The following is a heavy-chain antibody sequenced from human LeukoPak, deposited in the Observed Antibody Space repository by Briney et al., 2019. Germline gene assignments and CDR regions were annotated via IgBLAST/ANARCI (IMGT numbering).Heavy chain of an antibody. J-gene: IGHJ4*02. CDR3: AKDMYYYGSGSSFDY. CDR1: GFTFSNYA. Sequence: GGSLRLSCAASGFTFSNYAMRWVRQAPGKGLEWVSAISGSGGSTYYADSVKGRFTISKDNSKNTLYLQMNSLRAEDTAVYYCAKDMYYYGSGSSFDYWGQGTPVTVSS. CDR2: ISGSGGST. D-gene: IGHD3-10*01. V-gene: IGHV3-23*01.